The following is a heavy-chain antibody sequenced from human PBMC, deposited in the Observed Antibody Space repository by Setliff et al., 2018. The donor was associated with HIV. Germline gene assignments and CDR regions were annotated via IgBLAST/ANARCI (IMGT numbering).Heavy chain of an antibody. V-gene: IGHV4-39*07. CDR2: VYNSGIT. CDR1: GGSVSSPGYY. J-gene: IGHJ5*02. CDR3: ATCRHRPSNWFDP. Sequence: PSETLSLTCTVSGGSVSSPGYYWGWLRQPPGKGLEWLGRVYNSGITFKNPSLKSRVTISVDRSGNQFSLRLTSVTAADTAVYYCATCRHRPSNWFDPWGQGTVVTVSS.